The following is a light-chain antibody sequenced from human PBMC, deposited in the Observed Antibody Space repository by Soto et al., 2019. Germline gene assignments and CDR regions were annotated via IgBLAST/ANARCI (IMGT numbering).Light chain of an antibody. V-gene: IGKV3-20*01. CDR2: GAS. Sequence: EIVLTQSPGTLSLSPGEIATLACRASQSVASLHVAWYQQKPGQPPRLLIFGASSRATGIPDKFSGSGSVTNFTLTMSRLEPDDFAVYYCLHYSSSSWTFGQGTKAEIK. J-gene: IGKJ1*01. CDR1: QSVASLH. CDR3: LHYSSSSWT.